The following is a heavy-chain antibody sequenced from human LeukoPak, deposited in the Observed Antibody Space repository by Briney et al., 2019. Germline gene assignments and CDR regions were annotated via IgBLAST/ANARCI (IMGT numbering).Heavy chain of an antibody. D-gene: IGHD1-7*01. Sequence: PGRALRLSRAASGFTFSSYAMHWVRQAPGKGLEGVAVISYDGSNKYYADSVKGRFIISRDNSKNTLYLQMNSLRAEDTAVYYCARELELRLGVEVYYYYGIDVWGQGTTVTVSS. V-gene: IGHV3-30-3*01. CDR3: ARELELRLGVEVYYYYGIDV. CDR2: ISYDGSNK. J-gene: IGHJ6*02. CDR1: GFTFSSYA.